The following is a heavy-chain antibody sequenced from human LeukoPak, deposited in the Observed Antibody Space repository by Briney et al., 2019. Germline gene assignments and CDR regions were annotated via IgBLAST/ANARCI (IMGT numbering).Heavy chain of an antibody. V-gene: IGHV3-30*02. CDR1: GFTFSSYG. D-gene: IGHD3-22*01. Sequence: PGGSLRLSCAASGFTFSSYGMHWVRQAPGKGLEWVAFIRYDGSNKYYADSVKGRFTISRDNSKNTLHLQMNSLRAEDTAVYYCAKEGSYYDSSGYWDWGQGTLVTVSS. CDR2: IRYDGSNK. CDR3: AKEGSYYDSSGYWD. J-gene: IGHJ4*02.